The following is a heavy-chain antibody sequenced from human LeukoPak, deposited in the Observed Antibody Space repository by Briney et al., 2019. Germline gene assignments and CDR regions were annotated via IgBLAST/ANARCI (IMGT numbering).Heavy chain of an antibody. CDR2: IIPIFGTA. CDR1: GGTFSSYA. CDR3: ARDNGGYRSIPAEYFQH. J-gene: IGHJ1*01. Sequence: SVKVSCKASGGTFSSYAISWVRQAPGQGLEWMGGIIPIFGTANYAQKFQGRVTITADKSTSTAYMELSSLRSEDTAVYYCARDNGGYRSIPAEYFQHWGQGTLVTVSS. D-gene: IGHD4-23*01. V-gene: IGHV1-69*06.